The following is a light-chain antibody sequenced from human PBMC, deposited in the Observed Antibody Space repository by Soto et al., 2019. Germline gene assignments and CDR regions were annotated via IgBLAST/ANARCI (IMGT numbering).Light chain of an antibody. Sequence: DLQMTQSPSSLSASVGDRVTITCRASQSISSYLNWYQQKPGKAPKLLIYAASSLQSGVPSRFSVSGSGSDFIITISILQAEDFATYYCQQSYSTPHRTFGGANKVEIK. CDR3: QQSYSTPHRT. CDR2: AAS. J-gene: IGKJ4*01. V-gene: IGKV1-39*01. CDR1: QSISSY.